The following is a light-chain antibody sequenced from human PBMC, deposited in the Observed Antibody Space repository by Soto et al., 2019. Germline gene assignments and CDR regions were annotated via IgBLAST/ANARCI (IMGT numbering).Light chain of an antibody. CDR1: QGISNY. Sequence: DIQMTQSPSSLSASVGDIVTITFRASQGISNYLAWYQQKPGKVPKLLIYAASTLQSGVPSRFSGSGSGTDFTLTISSLQPEDVATYYCQKYNSARTFGQGTKVDIK. J-gene: IGKJ1*01. CDR2: AAS. V-gene: IGKV1-27*01. CDR3: QKYNSART.